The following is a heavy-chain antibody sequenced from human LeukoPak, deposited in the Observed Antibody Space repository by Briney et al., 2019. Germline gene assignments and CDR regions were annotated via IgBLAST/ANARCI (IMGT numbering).Heavy chain of an antibody. V-gene: IGHV3-43*01. CDR3: AKDLTYESSGSVIDN. CDR2: VNWDVTT. D-gene: IGHD3-22*01. J-gene: IGHJ4*02. CDR1: VFFFEDYT. Sequence: VRSPRLSPAPSVFFFEDYTMHAVPPVPQKTLGRVSLVNWDVTTYYAHSLKGRFTISRDNSKNSLYPQMDSLRIEDTAFYYCAKDLTYESSGSVIDNWGLATLVTVFS.